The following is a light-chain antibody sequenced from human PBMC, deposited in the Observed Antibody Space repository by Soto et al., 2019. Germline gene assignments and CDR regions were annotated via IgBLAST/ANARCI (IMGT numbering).Light chain of an antibody. V-gene: IGKV3-20*01. CDR2: GAS. CDR3: QQYGSSPLT. J-gene: IGKJ4*01. Sequence: EIVLTQSPGTLSLSPGERTTLSCRASQTVISSYLAWYQQKPGQAPRLLISGASSRATGVPDRFSGSGSGTDFTLTISRLEPEDFAVYFCQQYGSSPLTVGGGTKVEIK. CDR1: QTVISSY.